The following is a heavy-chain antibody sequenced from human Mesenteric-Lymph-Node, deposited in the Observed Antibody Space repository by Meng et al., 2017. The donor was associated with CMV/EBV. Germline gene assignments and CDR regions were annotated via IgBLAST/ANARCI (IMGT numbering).Heavy chain of an antibody. V-gene: IGHV1-8*03. D-gene: IGHD2-2*01. CDR3: ARNRRDCSSTSCYVRSNYYGMDV. CDR1: GYTFTSYD. J-gene: IGHJ6*02. Sequence: VSVKVSCKASGYTFTSYDINWVRQATGQGLEWMGWMNPNSGNTGYAQKFQGRVTITRNTSISTAYMELSSLRSEDTAVYYCARNRRDCSSTSCYVRSNYYGMDVWGQGTTVTVSS. CDR2: MNPNSGNT.